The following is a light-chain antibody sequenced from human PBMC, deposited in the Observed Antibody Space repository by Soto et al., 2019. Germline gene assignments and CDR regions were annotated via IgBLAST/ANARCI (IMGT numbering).Light chain of an antibody. Sequence: EIVLTQSPATLSLSPGERATLSCRASQSVSSYLAWYQQKPGQAPRLLIYDASNRATGIPARFSGSGSGTDFTLTISSLETEDFALYYCQQRSNWPRGTFGGGTKVEIK. J-gene: IGKJ4*01. V-gene: IGKV3-11*01. CDR1: QSVSSY. CDR3: QQRSNWPRGT. CDR2: DAS.